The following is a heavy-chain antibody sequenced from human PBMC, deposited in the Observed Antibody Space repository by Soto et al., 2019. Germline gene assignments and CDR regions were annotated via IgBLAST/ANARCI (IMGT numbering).Heavy chain of an antibody. D-gene: IGHD3-10*01. J-gene: IGHJ4*02. CDR1: GVSINAFY. V-gene: IGHV4-59*01. CDR3: AGGIWAAGSVIDH. CDR2: LYDSGNT. Sequence: PSETLSLTCSVSGVSINAFYWGWIRQPPGKELQWMGYLYDSGNTNYNPSLMGRVTMSVDGSKTQFSLKLKSVTAADTAVYYCAGGIWAAGSVIDHWGQGALVTVYS.